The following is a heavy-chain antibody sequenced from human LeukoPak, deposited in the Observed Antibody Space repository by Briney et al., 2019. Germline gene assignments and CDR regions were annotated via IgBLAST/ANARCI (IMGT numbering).Heavy chain of an antibody. D-gene: IGHD1-26*01. CDR3: ARGGNYWPQWWFDP. V-gene: IGHV4-59*01. CDR2: IYYTGST. CDR1: GGSISTYY. Sequence: SETLSLTCTVSGGSISTYYWSWIRQPPGQGLEWIGYIYYTGSTSYNPSLKSRVTMSLDASKNQFSLELNSVTPADTAVYYCARGGNYWPQWWFDPWGRGTLVSVSS. J-gene: IGHJ5*02.